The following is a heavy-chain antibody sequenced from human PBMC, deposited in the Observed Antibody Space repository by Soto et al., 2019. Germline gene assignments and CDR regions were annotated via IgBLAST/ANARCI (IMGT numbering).Heavy chain of an antibody. Sequence: QVHLVQSGVEVKTPGASVKVSCQASGYTFFTYDISWVRQAPGQWLEWMGWISTYSGDTKYAQKFQGRVTMTTDTSTTTAYLELRSLGSDDTAVYYCARHHGPTTSENWFDPWGQGTLVTVSS. CDR2: ISTYSGDT. CDR3: ARHHGPTTSENWFDP. J-gene: IGHJ5*02. CDR1: GYTFFTYD. D-gene: IGHD5-12*01. V-gene: IGHV1-18*01.